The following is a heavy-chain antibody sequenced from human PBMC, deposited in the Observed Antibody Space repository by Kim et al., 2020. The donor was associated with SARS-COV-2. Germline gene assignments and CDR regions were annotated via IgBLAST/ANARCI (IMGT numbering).Heavy chain of an antibody. D-gene: IGHD6-13*01. CDR1: GFTVSSNY. CDR3: ARFGGSSWYGLGS. Sequence: GGSLRLSCAASGFTVSSNYMSWVRQAPGKGLEWVSVIYSGGSTYYTDSVKGRFTISSDNSKNTLYLQMNSLRAEDTAMYYCARFGGSSWYGLGSWGQGTLVTVSS. J-gene: IGHJ5*02. V-gene: IGHV3-53*01. CDR2: IYSGGST.